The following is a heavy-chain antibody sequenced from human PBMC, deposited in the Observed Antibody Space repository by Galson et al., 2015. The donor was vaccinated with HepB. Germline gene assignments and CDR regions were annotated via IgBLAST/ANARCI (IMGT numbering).Heavy chain of an antibody. CDR1: GFTFSNYD. D-gene: IGHD3-16*01. CDR3: AKVGPRRGSAEAFDI. CDR2: IRGSGGST. J-gene: IGHJ3*02. Sequence: SLRLSCAASGFTFSNYDMNWVRQAPGKGLEWVSAIRGSGGSTYYADSVKGRFTISRDNSKNTLYLQMNSLRAEDTAVYYCAKVGPRRGSAEAFDIWGQGTMVTVSS. V-gene: IGHV3-23*01.